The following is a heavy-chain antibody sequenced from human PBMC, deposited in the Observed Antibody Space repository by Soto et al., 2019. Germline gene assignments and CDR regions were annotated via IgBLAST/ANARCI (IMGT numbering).Heavy chain of an antibody. J-gene: IGHJ6*02. D-gene: IGHD6-19*01. V-gene: IGHV5-10-1*01. Sequence: ESLKFSCKGSGYSFSSYWITWVRQMPGKGPEWMGRIDPSDSYTKYSPSFQGHVTMSADKSISTVFLQWSSLKASDTAIYYCARPRQRPSSAWYVSGYGIDVWRQGTTVTVT. CDR2: IDPSDSYT. CDR3: ARPRQRPSSAWYVSGYGIDV. CDR1: GYSFSSYW.